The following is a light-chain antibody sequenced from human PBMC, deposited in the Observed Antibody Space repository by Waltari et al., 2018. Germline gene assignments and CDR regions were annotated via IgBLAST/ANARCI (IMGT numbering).Light chain of an antibody. Sequence: QSALTQPASVSGSPGQSITISCTGTNSDVGGYDYVSWYQQHAGQAPKLVIYDVSNRPSGVSNRFSGSKSGNTASLTIAGLQAEDEANYYCNSYSTTSAPVVFCGGTTLTVL. CDR3: NSYSTTSAPVV. CDR1: NSDVGGYDY. V-gene: IGLV2-14*03. J-gene: IGLJ2*01. CDR2: DVS.